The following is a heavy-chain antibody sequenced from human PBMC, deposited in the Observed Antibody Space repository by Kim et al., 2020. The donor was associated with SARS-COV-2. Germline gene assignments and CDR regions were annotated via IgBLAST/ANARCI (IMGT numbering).Heavy chain of an antibody. J-gene: IGHJ3*02. Sequence: SVKVSCKASGGTFSSYAISWVRQAPGQGLEWMGGIIPIFGTANYAQKFQGRVTITADESTSTAYMELSSLRSEDSAVYYCARWGENSDYYDSSGPDAFDIWGQGTMVTVSS. V-gene: IGHV1-69*13. D-gene: IGHD3-22*01. CDR3: ARWGENSDYYDSSGPDAFDI. CDR1: GGTFSSYA. CDR2: IIPIFGTA.